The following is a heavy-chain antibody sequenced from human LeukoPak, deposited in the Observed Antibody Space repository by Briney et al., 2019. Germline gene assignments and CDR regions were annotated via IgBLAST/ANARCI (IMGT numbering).Heavy chain of an antibody. CDR3: AKGKNTGSYLSHVDY. J-gene: IGHJ4*02. D-gene: IGHD3-10*01. Sequence: PGGSLRLPCAASGFTFDDYTMHWVRHAPGKGLEWVSLITWDGGSTYYADSVKGRFTISRDNSKNSLYLQMNSLRTEDTALYYCAKGKNTGSYLSHVDYWGQGTLVTVSS. CDR2: ITWDGGST. V-gene: IGHV3-43*01. CDR1: GFTFDDYT.